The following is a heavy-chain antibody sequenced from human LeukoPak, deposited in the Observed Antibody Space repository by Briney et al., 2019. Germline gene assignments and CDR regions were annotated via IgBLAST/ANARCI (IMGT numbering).Heavy chain of an antibody. CDR2: ISHTGSTM. D-gene: IGHD3-10*01. Sequence: GGSLRLSCAASGFSFSSYSMNWVRQAPGKGLEWVSYISHTGSTMSYADSVKGRFTISRDNARNSLYLQMNSLRAEDAAVYYCAIPPLSGTGSSRPLAGMDVWGQGTTVTVSS. V-gene: IGHV3-48*04. CDR3: AIPPLSGTGSSRPLAGMDV. CDR1: GFSFSSYS. J-gene: IGHJ6*02.